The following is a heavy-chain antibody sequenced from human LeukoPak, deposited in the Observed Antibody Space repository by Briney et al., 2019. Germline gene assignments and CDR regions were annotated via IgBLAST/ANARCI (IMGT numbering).Heavy chain of an antibody. CDR3: ARGRRGYCSGGSCYSLIYY. V-gene: IGHV1-8*02. Sequence: ASVKVSCKASGYTFSSYDINWVRQATGQGLEWMGWMNPNSGNTGYAQKFQGRVTMTRNTSISTAYMELSSLRSEDTAVYYCARGRRGYCSGGSCYSLIYYWGQGTLVTVSS. CDR2: MNPNSGNT. D-gene: IGHD2-15*01. J-gene: IGHJ4*02. CDR1: GYTFSSYD.